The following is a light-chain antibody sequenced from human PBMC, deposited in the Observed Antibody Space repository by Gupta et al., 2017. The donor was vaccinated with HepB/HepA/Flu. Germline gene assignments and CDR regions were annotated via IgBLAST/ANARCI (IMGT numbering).Light chain of an antibody. Sequence: SYEWTQQSSVSVSPGQAARITCSGDVLAKKYARWFQQKPGKAPVLVIYKDSERPPGIPERFSGSSSRTTVTLTISGAQVEDEADYYCYSATDNNLGVFGGGTKLTVL. J-gene: IGLJ2*01. CDR1: VLAKKY. CDR2: KDS. V-gene: IGLV3-27*01. CDR3: YSATDNNLGV.